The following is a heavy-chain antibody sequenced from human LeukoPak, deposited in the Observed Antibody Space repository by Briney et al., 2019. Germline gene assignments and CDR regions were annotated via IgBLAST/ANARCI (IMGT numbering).Heavy chain of an antibody. V-gene: IGHV3-30*02. D-gene: IGHD6-13*01. CDR3: AREGSSSWYFVDY. CDR1: GFTFSSYG. Sequence: PGGSLRLSCAASGFTFSSYGMHWVRQAPGKGLEWVAFIRYDGSNKYYADSVKGRFTISRDNSKNTLYLQMNSLRAEDTAVYYCAREGSSSWYFVDYWGQGTLVTVSS. CDR2: IRYDGSNK. J-gene: IGHJ4*02.